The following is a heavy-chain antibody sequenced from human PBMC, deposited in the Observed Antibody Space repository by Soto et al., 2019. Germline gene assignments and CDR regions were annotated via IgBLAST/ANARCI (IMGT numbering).Heavy chain of an antibody. CDR3: AKVRDYGGNPHFDY. Sequence: EVQLVESGGGLVQPGRSLRLSCAASGFTFDDYAMHWVRQAPGKGLEWVSGISWNSGSIGYADSVKGRFTISRDNAKNSLYLQMNSLRAEDTALYYCAKVRDYGGNPHFDYWGQGTLVTVSS. CDR1: GFTFDDYA. J-gene: IGHJ4*02. D-gene: IGHD4-17*01. V-gene: IGHV3-9*01. CDR2: ISWNSGSI.